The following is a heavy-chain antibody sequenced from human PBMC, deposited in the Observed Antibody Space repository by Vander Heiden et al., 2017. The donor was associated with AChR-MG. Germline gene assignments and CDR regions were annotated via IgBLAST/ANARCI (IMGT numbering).Heavy chain of an antibody. CDR3: ARDLSCDSGGCRDF. Sequence: QVQLVQSGAEVKGPGASVKVSCKASGYPFINYYIHWVRQAPGQGLEWMGVMNTRSGDTDYAQKFQGRVTVTRDTSTNTVYMEFGSLTSEDTAIYYCARDLSCDSGGCRDFWGQGTPVTVSS. V-gene: IGHV1-46*01. J-gene: IGHJ4*02. D-gene: IGHD3-22*01. CDR2: MNTRSGDT. CDR1: GYPFINYY.